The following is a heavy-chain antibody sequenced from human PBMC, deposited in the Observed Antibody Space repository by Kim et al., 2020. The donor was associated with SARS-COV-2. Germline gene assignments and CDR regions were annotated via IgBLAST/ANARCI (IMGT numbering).Heavy chain of an antibody. CDR1: GYTFNDHF. CDR2: INPNSGGT. D-gene: IGHD4-4*01. Sequence: ASVKVSCKASGYTFNDHFMHWVRQAPGQGLQWMGWINPNSGGTKYAQRFQGRVTLTRDTCISTAYMELSRLRSDDTAVYYCARYSDYWYIDLWGRGTLVTVSS. CDR3: ARYSDYWYIDL. V-gene: IGHV1-2*02. J-gene: IGHJ2*01.